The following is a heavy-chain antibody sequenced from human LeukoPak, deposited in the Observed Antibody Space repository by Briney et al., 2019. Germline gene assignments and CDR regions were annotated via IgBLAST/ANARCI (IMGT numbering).Heavy chain of an antibody. V-gene: IGHV3-23*01. CDR3: AKVGPRDGYREYYFDY. D-gene: IGHD5-24*01. J-gene: IGHJ4*02. CDR1: GFTFNIYA. Sequence: GGSLRLSCAASGFTFNIYAMTWVRQAPGKGLEWVSALSGSGTNTFYADSVKGRFTTSRDNSKSTLYLQMNSLRAEDTAIYYCAKVGPRDGYREYYFDYWGQGTLVTVSS. CDR2: LSGSGTNT.